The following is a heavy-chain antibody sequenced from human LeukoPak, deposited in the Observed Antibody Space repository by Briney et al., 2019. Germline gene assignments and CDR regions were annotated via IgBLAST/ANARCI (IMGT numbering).Heavy chain of an antibody. Sequence: PSQTLSLTCTVSGGSISSGDYYWSWIRQPPGKGLEWIGYIYYSGRTYYNSSLQSRVTISVDTSKNQFSLKLSSVTAADTAVYYCARDPRAYDSRGYYHHDAFDIWGQGTMVTVSS. CDR3: ARDPRAYDSRGYYHHDAFDI. V-gene: IGHV4-30-4*01. J-gene: IGHJ3*02. CDR2: IYYSGRT. CDR1: GGSISSGDYY. D-gene: IGHD3-22*01.